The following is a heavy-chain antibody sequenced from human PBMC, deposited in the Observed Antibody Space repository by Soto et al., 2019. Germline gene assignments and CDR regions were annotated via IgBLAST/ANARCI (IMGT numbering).Heavy chain of an antibody. CDR3: ANLGPSIAAAGTAFG. CDR2: ISYDGSNK. J-gene: IGHJ4*02. CDR1: EFTFSSYG. D-gene: IGHD6-13*01. Sequence: RVSLRLSFAAPEFTFSSYGMHWVRQAPGKGLEWVAVISYDGSNKYYADSVKGRFTISRDNSKNTLYLQMNSLRAEDTAVYYCANLGPSIAAAGTAFGWGQGTLVTVSS. V-gene: IGHV3-30*18.